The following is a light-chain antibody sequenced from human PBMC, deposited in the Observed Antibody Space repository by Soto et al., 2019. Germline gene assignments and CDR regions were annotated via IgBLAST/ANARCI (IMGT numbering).Light chain of an antibody. V-gene: IGKV3-11*01. Sequence: EIVLTQSPATLSLSPGERATLSCRASQSVRTYLVWYQQKPGQAPRLLIYDASNRATGIPARFSGSGSGTEFTLTISSLEPEDFEVYYCQQRSNWPITFGQGTRLEIK. CDR2: DAS. CDR3: QQRSNWPIT. J-gene: IGKJ5*01. CDR1: QSVRTY.